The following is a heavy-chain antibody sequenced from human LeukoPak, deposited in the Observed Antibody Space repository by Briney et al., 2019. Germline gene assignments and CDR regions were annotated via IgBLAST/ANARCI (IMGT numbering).Heavy chain of an antibody. CDR2: IIPILGIA. Sequence: SVKVSCKASGYTFTSYGISWVRQAPGQGLEWMGRIIPILGIANYAQKFQGRVTITADKSTSTAYMELSSLRSEDTAVYYCARDGDYDILTGSHFDYWGQGTLVTVSS. V-gene: IGHV1-69*04. CDR3: ARDGDYDILTGSHFDY. CDR1: GYTFTSYG. D-gene: IGHD3-9*01. J-gene: IGHJ4*02.